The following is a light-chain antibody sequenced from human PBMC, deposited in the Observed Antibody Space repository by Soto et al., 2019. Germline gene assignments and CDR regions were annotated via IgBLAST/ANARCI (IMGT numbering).Light chain of an antibody. J-gene: IGLJ1*01. CDR2: DVT. Sequence: QSVLTQPASVSGSPGQPITISCTGTSSDVGAYDYVSWYQQHPGKAPKLLIYDVTTRPSGVSNRFSGSKSGNTASLTISGLETDDEAEYYCSSFTSTFTLVFRTGTKVTVL. V-gene: IGLV2-14*03. CDR1: SSDVGAYDY. CDR3: SSFTSTFTLV.